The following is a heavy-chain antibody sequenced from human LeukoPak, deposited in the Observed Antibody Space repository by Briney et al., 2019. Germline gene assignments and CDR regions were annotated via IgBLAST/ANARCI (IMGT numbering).Heavy chain of an antibody. CDR2: ISYSGST. D-gene: IGHD2-2*02. J-gene: IGHJ3*02. V-gene: IGHV4-39*07. Sequence: PSGTLSLTCTVSGGSTSSTNYYGGWIRQPPGKGLEWIGSISYSGSTYCNPSLKSRVTISVDTSKNQFSLKLSSVTAADSAVYYCARLDCSSTSCYTFTNAFDIWGQGTMVTVSS. CDR1: GGSTSSTNYY. CDR3: ARLDCSSTSCYTFTNAFDI.